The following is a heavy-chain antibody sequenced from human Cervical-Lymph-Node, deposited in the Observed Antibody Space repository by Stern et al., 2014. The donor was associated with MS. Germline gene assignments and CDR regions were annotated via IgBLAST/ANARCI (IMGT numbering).Heavy chain of an antibody. V-gene: IGHV3-7*01. CDR2: IKHAGREK. CDR1: GFTLSSNW. Sequence: EVQLVESGAGLVQPGGSLRLSCAASGFTLSSNWMSWVRQSPGKGLEWVANIKHAGREKFYEDSVKGRFTISRDNATNSLDLQLNSLRAEGTAVYYCVRERQENWFDPWGQGALVTVSS. J-gene: IGHJ5*02. CDR3: VRERQENWFDP.